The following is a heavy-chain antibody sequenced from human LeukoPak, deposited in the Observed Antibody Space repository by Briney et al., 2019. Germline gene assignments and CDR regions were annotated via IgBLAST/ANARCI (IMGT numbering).Heavy chain of an antibody. CDR2: ISGSSSYI. Sequence: PGGSLRLSCAASGFTFSSYSMNWVRQAPGKGLEWVSSISGSSSYIYYADSVKGRFTISRDNAKNSLYLQMNSLRAEDTAVYYCARDPYYYGSGSYGEHSDYWGQGTLVTVSS. D-gene: IGHD3-10*01. V-gene: IGHV3-21*01. J-gene: IGHJ4*02. CDR3: ARDPYYYGSGSYGEHSDY. CDR1: GFTFSSYS.